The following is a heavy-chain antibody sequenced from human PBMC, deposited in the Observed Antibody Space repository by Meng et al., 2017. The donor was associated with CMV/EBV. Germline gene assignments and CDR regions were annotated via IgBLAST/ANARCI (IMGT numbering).Heavy chain of an antibody. V-gene: IGHV1-69*10. CDR3: ARDGGYCSSTSCYRRYYYGMDV. D-gene: IGHD2-2*02. J-gene: IGHJ6*02. CDR1: GGTFSSYA. CDR2: IIPILGIA. Sequence: SVKVSCKASGGTFSSYAISRVRQAPGQGLEWMGGIIPILGIANYAQKFQGRVTITADKSTSTAYMELSSLRSEDTAVYYCARDGGYCSSTSCYRRYYYGMDVWGQGTTVTVSS.